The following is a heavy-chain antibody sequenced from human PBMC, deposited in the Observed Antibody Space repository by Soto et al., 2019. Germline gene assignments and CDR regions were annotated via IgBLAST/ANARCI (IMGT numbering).Heavy chain of an antibody. V-gene: IGHV1-8*01. CDR3: ARLATVTMAFDI. Sequence: VKVSCKASGYTFTSYDINWVRQATGQGLEWMGWMNPNSGNTGYAQKFQGRVTMTRNTSISTAYMELSSLRSEDTAVYYCARLATVTMAFDIWGQGTMVTVSS. CDR2: MNPNSGNT. D-gene: IGHD4-17*01. CDR1: GYTFTSYD. J-gene: IGHJ3*02.